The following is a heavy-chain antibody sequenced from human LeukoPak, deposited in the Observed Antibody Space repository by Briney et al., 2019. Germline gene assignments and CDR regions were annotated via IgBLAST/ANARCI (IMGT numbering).Heavy chain of an antibody. CDR3: ASFRDSSGWYLDY. V-gene: IGHV4-34*01. Sequence: PSETLSLTCAVYGGSFSGYYWSWIRQPPGKGLEWIGEINHSGSTNYNPSLKSRVTISVDTSKNQFSLKLSSVTAADTAVYYCASFRDSSGWYLDYWGQGTLVTVSS. CDR1: GGSFSGYY. J-gene: IGHJ4*02. D-gene: IGHD6-19*01. CDR2: INHSGST.